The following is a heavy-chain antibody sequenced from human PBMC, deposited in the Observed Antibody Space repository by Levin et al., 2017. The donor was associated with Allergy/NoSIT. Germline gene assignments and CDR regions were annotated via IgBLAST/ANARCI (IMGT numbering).Heavy chain of an antibody. D-gene: IGHD2/OR15-2a*01. Sequence: QTLSLTCTFSGFSLSTSGMRVSWIRQPPGKALEWLARIDWDDDKFYSTSLKTRLTISKDTSKNQVVLTMTNMDSVDTGTYYCARTKRQTDFYGMDVWGQGTTVTVSS. J-gene: IGHJ6*02. CDR3: ARTKRQTDFYGMDV. CDR1: GFSLSTSGMR. V-gene: IGHV2-70*04. CDR2: IDWDDDK.